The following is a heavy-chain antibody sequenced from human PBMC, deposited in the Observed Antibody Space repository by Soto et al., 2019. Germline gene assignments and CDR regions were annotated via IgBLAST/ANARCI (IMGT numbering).Heavy chain of an antibody. D-gene: IGHD2-21*01. V-gene: IGHV3-30*18. J-gene: IGHJ5*02. CDR2: ISYDGSNK. CDR1: GFTFSSYG. Sequence: GGSLRLSCAASGFTFSSYGMHWVRQAPGKGLEWVAVISYDGSNKCYADSVKGRFTISRDNSKNTLYLQMNSLRAEDTAVYYCAKDRHINWFDPWGQGTLVTVSS. CDR3: AKDRHINWFDP.